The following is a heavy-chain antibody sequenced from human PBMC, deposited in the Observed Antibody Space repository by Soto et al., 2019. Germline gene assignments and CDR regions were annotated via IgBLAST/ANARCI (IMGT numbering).Heavy chain of an antibody. D-gene: IGHD2-15*01. CDR2: INSDGSST. Sequence: GGSLRLSCAASGFTFSSYWMHWVRQAPGKGLVWVSRINSDGSSTSYADSVKGRFTISRDNAKNTLYLQMNSLRAEDTAVYYCARDPDCSGGSCYSGYFDYWGQGTLVTVSS. J-gene: IGHJ4*02. CDR3: ARDPDCSGGSCYSGYFDY. V-gene: IGHV3-74*01. CDR1: GFTFSSYW.